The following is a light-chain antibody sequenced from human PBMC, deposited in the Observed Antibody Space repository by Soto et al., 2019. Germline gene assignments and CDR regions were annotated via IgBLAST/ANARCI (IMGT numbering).Light chain of an antibody. Sequence: DIQLTQSPSSLSTSIGDRFTITCRVSQGIGSVLNWRRQKAGKVPKVLLYCASNLKSGVPSRFRGSGSGTNLVLSISSLQPEDVATYYGQRTYNAPPYTLGQGTKVDIK. V-gene: IGKV1-27*01. CDR2: CAS. CDR3: QRTYNAPPYT. CDR1: QGIGSV. J-gene: IGKJ1*01.